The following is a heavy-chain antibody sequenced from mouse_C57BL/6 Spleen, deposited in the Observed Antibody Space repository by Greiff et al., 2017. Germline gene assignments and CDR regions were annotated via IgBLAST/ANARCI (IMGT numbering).Heavy chain of an antibody. CDR2: IWSGGST. Sequence: VQGVESGPGLVQPSQSLSITCTVSGFSLTSYGVHWVRQPPGKGLEWLGVIWSGGSTDYNAAFISRLSISKDNSKNRVFFKMNSLQADDTAIYYCATHYYGSRWAMDYWGQGTSVTVSS. CDR1: GFSLTSYG. CDR3: ATHYYGSRWAMDY. D-gene: IGHD1-1*01. V-gene: IGHV2-4*01. J-gene: IGHJ4*01.